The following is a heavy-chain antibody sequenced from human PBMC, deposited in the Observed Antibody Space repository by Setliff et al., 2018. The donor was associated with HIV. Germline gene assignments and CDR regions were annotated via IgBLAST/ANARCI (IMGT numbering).Heavy chain of an antibody. D-gene: IGHD1-26*01. Sequence: GASVKVSCKASGYTFSNYFLHWVRQAPGQGLEWMGIIDPSGERPTYAQKFQGRVIMTWDTSTSTVHMELSSLRSDDTAVYYCARDQTTMGDFDYWGPGTLVTVSS. CDR2: IDPSGERP. CDR3: ARDQTTMGDFDY. V-gene: IGHV1-46*01. J-gene: IGHJ4*02. CDR1: GYTFSNYF.